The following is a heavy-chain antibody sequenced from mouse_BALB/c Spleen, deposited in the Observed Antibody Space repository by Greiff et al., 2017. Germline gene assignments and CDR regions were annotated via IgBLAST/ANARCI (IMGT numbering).Heavy chain of an antibody. CDR1: GFTFTDYY. D-gene: IGHD1-1*01. CDR2: IRNKANGYTT. V-gene: IGHV7-3*02. CDR3: ARDGITTVVATYYYAMDY. J-gene: IGHJ4*01. Sequence: EVHLVESGGGLVQPGGSLRLSCATSGFTFTDYYMSWVRQPPGKALEWLGFIRNKANGYTTEYSASVKGRFTISRDNSQSILYLQMNTLRAEDSATYYCARDGITTVVATYYYAMDYWGQGTSVTVSS.